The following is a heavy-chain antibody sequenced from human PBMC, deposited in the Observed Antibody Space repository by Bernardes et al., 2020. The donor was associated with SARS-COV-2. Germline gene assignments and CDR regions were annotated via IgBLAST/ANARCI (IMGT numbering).Heavy chain of an antibody. V-gene: IGHV3-49*04. CDR3: TRDSSVGGFGVWFGEGGLDV. J-gene: IGHJ6*02. CDR2: IRSRLFGETT. D-gene: IGHD3-10*01. Sequence: GGSLRLSCTGSGFTFGDYALGWVRQAPGKGLECVAFIRSRLFGETTEYAASVEGRFTISRDDSKNIAYLQMNTLEPEDTADYYCTRDSSVGGFGVWFGEGGLDVWGQGTTVTVSS. CDR1: GFTFGDYA.